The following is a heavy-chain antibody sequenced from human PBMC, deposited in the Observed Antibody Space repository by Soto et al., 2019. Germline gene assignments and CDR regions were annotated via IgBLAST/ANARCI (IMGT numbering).Heavy chain of an antibody. CDR3: VRDVPGGYGSDY. D-gene: IGHD3-10*01. CDR1: GLMVSTNY. V-gene: IGHV3-53*01. J-gene: IGHJ4*02. Sequence: GGSLRLSCAVSGLMVSTNYISWVRQAPGKGLEWVSVFYPDGRTFHADSVEGRFTISSDSSRNTVHLQMDSLRAEDTATYYCVRDVPGGYGSDYWGQGILVTVSS. CDR2: FYPDGRT.